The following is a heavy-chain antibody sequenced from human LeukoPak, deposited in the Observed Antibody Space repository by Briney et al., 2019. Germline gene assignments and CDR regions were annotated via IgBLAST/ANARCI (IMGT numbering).Heavy chain of an antibody. J-gene: IGHJ4*02. CDR2: INHSGST. CDR3: ARGEPALYFDY. Sequence: SETLSLTCAVYGGSFSGYYWSWIRQPPGKGLEWIGEINHSGSTDYNPSLKSRVTISVDTSKNQFSLKLSSVTAADTAVYYCARGEPALYFDYWGQGTLVTVSS. V-gene: IGHV4-34*01. CDR1: GGSFSGYY. D-gene: IGHD1-26*01.